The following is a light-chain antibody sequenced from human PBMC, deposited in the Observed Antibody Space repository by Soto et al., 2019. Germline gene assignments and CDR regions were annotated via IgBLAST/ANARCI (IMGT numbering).Light chain of an antibody. CDR1: SSDVGGYIY. Sequence: QSALTQPPSASGSPGQSVTISCTGTSSDVGGYIYVSWYQQHPGKAPKLMIYEVSRRPSGVPERFSGSKSGNTASLTVSGLQAEDEADYYCASWDDGLNGGVFGGGTKVTVL. CDR3: ASWDDGLNGGV. CDR2: EVS. J-gene: IGLJ3*02. V-gene: IGLV2-8*01.